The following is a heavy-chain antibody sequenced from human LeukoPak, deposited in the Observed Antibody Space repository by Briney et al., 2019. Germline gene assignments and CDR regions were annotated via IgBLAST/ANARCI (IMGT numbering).Heavy chain of an antibody. V-gene: IGHV3-33*01. CDR2: IWYDGSNK. J-gene: IGHJ4*02. CDR1: GFIFRSYG. CDR3: ASGACSSTSCYTREDFDY. D-gene: IGHD2-2*02. Sequence: GGSLRLSCAASGFIFRSYGMHWVRQTPGKGLEWVAVIWYDGSNKYYADSVKGRFTISRDNSKNTLYLQMNSLRAEDTAVYYCASGACSSTSCYTREDFDYWGQGTLVTVSS.